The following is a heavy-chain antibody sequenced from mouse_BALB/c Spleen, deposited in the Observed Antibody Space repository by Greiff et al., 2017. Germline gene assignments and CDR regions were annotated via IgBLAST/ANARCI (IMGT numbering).Heavy chain of an antibody. Sequence: EVKLMESGGGLVKPGGSLKLSCAASGFTFSSYAMSWVRQTPEKRLEWVASISSGGSTYYPDSVKGRFTISRDNARNILYLQMSSLRSEDTAMYYCARGGTTDYFDYWGQGTTLTVSS. CDR3: ARGGTTDYFDY. CDR1: GFTFSSYA. J-gene: IGHJ2*01. CDR2: ISSGGST. D-gene: IGHD1-1*01. V-gene: IGHV5-6-5*01.